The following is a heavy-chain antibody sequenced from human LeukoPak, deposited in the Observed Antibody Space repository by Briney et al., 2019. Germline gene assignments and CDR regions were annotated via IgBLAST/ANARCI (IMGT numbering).Heavy chain of an antibody. J-gene: IGHJ5*02. CDR3: ARGLSITIFGVVIITNWFDP. CDR1: GYSISSAYY. D-gene: IGHD3-3*01. CDR2: IYHSGST. V-gene: IGHV4-38-2*02. Sequence: SETLSLTCTVSGYSISSAYYWGWIRQPPGRGLEWIGNIYHSGSTYYNPSLKSRVSISVDTSKNQFSLKLSSVTAADTAVYYCARGLSITIFGVVIITNWFDPWGQGTLVTVSS.